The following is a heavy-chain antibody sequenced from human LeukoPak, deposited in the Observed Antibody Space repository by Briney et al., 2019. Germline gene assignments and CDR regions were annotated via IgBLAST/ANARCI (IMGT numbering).Heavy chain of an antibody. CDR1: GGSFSGYY. J-gene: IGHJ4*02. CDR3: ARVDTVAGTSSLDY. D-gene: IGHD6-19*01. Sequence: PSETLSLTCAVYGGSFSGYYWSWIRQPPGKGLEWIGEINHSGSTNYNPSLKSRVTISVDTSKNQFSLKLSSVTAADTAVYYCARVDTVAGTSSLDYWGQGTLVTVSS. V-gene: IGHV4-34*01. CDR2: INHSGST.